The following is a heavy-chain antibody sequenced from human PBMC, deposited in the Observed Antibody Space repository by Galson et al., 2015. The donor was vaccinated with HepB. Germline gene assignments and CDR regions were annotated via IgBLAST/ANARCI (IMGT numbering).Heavy chain of an antibody. Sequence: LEWIGSIYYTGTTYYNPSLKSRVTISLDTSKNHFSLKLRSVTAADTAVYYCARHVGESGSYGMDVWGQGTTVSVSS. V-gene: IGHV4-39*01. CDR2: IYYTGTT. J-gene: IGHJ6*02. D-gene: IGHD2-15*01. CDR3: ARHVGESGSYGMDV.